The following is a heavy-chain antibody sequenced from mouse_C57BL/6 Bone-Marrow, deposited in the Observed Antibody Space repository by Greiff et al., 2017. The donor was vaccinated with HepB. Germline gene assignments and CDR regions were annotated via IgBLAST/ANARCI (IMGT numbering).Heavy chain of an antibody. CDR1: GFTFSDFY. D-gene: IGHD4-1*01. V-gene: IGHV7-1*01. Sequence: EVMLVESGGGLVQSGRSLRLSCATSGFTFSDFYMEWVRQAPGKGLEWIAASRNKANDYTTEYSASVKGRFIVSRDTSQSILYLQMNALRAEDTAIYYCARDALGVYYAMDYWGQGTSVTVSS. CDR3: ARDALGVYYAMDY. CDR2: SRNKANDYTT. J-gene: IGHJ4*01.